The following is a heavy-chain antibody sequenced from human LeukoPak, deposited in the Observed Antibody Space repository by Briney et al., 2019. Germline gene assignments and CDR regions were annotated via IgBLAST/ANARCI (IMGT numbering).Heavy chain of an antibody. Sequence: ASVKVSCKASGYTFTGYYMHWVRQAPGQGLEWMGWINPNSGGTNYAQKLQGRVTMTRDTSISTAYMELSRLRSDDTAVYYCARGSLNYEYYDFWSGQHYYYGMDVWGQGTTVTVSS. J-gene: IGHJ6*02. CDR2: INPNSGGT. CDR1: GYTFTGYY. CDR3: ARGSLNYEYYDFWSGQHYYYGMDV. V-gene: IGHV1-2*02. D-gene: IGHD3-3*01.